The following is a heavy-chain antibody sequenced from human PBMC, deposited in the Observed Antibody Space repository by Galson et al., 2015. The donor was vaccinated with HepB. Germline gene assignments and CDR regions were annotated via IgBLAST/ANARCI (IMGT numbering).Heavy chain of an antibody. CDR2: INSDGSST. V-gene: IGHV3-74*01. Sequence: SLRLSCAASGFTFSSYWMHWVRQAPGKGLVWVSRINSDGSSTSYADSVKGRFTISRDNAKNTLYLQMNSLRAEDTAVYYCAREVPVATDHDAFDIWGQGTMVTVSS. CDR1: GFTFSSYW. CDR3: AREVPVATDHDAFDI. D-gene: IGHD2-2*01. J-gene: IGHJ3*02.